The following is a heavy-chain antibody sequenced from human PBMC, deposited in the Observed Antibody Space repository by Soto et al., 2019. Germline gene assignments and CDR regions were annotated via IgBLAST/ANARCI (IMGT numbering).Heavy chain of an antibody. D-gene: IGHD2-15*01. J-gene: IGHJ6*02. CDR1: GFTFSSYW. Sequence: PGGSLRLSCAASGFTFSSYWMSWVRQAPGKGLEWVANIKQDGSEKYYVDSVKGRFTISRDNAKNSLYLQMNSLRAEDTAVYYCARDLGYCSGGSCYYYYGIDVWGQGTTVTVSS. V-gene: IGHV3-7*05. CDR3: ARDLGYCSGGSCYYYYGIDV. CDR2: IKQDGSEK.